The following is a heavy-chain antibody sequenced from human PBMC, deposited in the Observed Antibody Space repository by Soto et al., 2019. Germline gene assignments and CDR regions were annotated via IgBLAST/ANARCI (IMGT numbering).Heavy chain of an antibody. J-gene: IGHJ6*02. CDR1: GFIFSIYA. CDR3: ARKDYYGMDV. V-gene: IGHV3-23*01. CDR2: ISGSGTTA. Sequence: PGGSLRLSCAASGFIFSIYAMSWVRQAPGKGLEWVSAISGSGTTAYYADSVKGRFTFSRDNSKKTMYLQMNSLRAEDTAVYYCARKDYYGMDVWGQGTTVTVSS.